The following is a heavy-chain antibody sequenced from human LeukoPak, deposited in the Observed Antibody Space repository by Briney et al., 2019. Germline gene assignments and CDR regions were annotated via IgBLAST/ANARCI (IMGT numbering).Heavy chain of an antibody. D-gene: IGHD6-13*01. CDR3: AMAYSSSWYYFDY. J-gene: IGHJ4*02. Sequence: SEALSLSCTVSGGSIRGYFWTWIRQPPGKGLEWIGYIYYSGSTNYNPSLKSRVTIAVDTSKNQFSLRLNSVTAADTAVYYCAMAYSSSWYYFDYWGQGTLVTVSS. V-gene: IGHV4-59*01. CDR2: IYYSGST. CDR1: GGSIRGYF.